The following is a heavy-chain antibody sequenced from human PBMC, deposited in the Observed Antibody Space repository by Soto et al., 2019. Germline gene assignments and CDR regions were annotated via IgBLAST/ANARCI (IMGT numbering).Heavy chain of an antibody. V-gene: IGHV1-69*13. CDR2: IIPIFGTA. Sequence: ASVKVSCKASGGTFSRHAISWVRQAPGQGLEWMGGIIPIFGTANHAQKFQGRVTIIADESTSTVYMELSSLRSEDTAMYYCARGWGYDSNDYYYAYWGQGTLVTVSS. D-gene: IGHD3-22*01. CDR3: ARGWGYDSNDYYYAY. CDR1: GGTFSRHA. J-gene: IGHJ4*02.